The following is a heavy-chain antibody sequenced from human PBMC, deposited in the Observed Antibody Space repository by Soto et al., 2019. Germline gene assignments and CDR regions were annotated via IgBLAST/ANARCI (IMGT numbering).Heavy chain of an antibody. J-gene: IGHJ4*02. CDR3: AKEGGLSGSYEISSSYYFDY. CDR2: ISYDGINT. V-gene: IGHV3-30*18. D-gene: IGHD1-26*01. Sequence: QVQLVESGGGVVHPGRSLRLSCVASGFTFSSYGMHWFRQSPGKGLEWVAIISYDGINTYSADSVKGRFTISRDNSKNTLYLQMNSLRAEDTSVYYCAKEGGLSGSYEISSSYYFDYWGQGTLVTVSS. CDR1: GFTFSSYG.